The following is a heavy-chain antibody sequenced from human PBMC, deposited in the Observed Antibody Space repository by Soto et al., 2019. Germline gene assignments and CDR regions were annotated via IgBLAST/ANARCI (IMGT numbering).Heavy chain of an antibody. CDR2: IYYSGNT. CDR3: ARLYETTGYYDEGWFDP. V-gene: IGHV4-31*03. CDR1: GGSISSGGYY. D-gene: IGHD3-22*01. Sequence: PSETLSLTCTVSGGSISSGGYYWSWVRQHPGKGLEWIGHIYYSGNTYYNPSFKSRPIISVDTSKNQFSLKLSSVTAADTAVYYCARLYETTGYYDEGWFDPWGQGTLVTVSS. J-gene: IGHJ5*02.